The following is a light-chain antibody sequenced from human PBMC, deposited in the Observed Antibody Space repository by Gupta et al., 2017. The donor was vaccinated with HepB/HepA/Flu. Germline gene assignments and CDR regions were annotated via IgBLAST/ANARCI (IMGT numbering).Light chain of an antibody. V-gene: IGLV3-1*01. CDR2: QDN. Sequence: SYELIQSPSVSVSPGQTDTITCSGEKLGDKYACWYQQRPGQSPLLVIYQDNKRPSEIPERFSGSNSGNTATLTITGTQAMDEADYYCQAWDRNTVVFGGGTKLTVL. CDR3: QAWDRNTVV. J-gene: IGLJ2*01. CDR1: KLGDKY.